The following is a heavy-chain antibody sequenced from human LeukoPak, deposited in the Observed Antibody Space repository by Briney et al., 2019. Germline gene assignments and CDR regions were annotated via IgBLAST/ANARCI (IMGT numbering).Heavy chain of an antibody. CDR2: IYYSGNT. CDR3: ACIAAAGTRFDY. J-gene: IGHJ4*02. D-gene: IGHD6-13*01. V-gene: IGHV4-59*08. CDR1: GGSISSYY. Sequence: SETLSLTCTVSGGSISSYYWSWIRQPPGKGLEWIGYIYYSGNTNYNPSLKSRVTISVDTSKNQFSLKLSSVTAADTAVYYCACIAAAGTRFDYWGQGTLVTVSS.